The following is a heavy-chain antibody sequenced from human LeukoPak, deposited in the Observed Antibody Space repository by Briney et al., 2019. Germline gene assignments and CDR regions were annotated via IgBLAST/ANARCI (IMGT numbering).Heavy chain of an antibody. CDR2: ISGSGGST. CDR3: AKWSVRGVPYYMDV. V-gene: IGHV3-23*01. D-gene: IGHD3-10*01. J-gene: IGHJ6*03. CDR1: GFTFSSYG. Sequence: GGTLRLSCAASGFTFSSYGMSWVRQAPGKGLEWVSAISGSGGSTYYADSVKGRFTISRDNSKNTLYLQMNSLRAEDTAVYYCAKWSVRGVPYYMDVWGKGTTVTISS.